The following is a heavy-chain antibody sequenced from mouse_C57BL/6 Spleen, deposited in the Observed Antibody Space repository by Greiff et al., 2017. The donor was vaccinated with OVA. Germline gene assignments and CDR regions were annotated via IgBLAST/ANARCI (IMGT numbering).Heavy chain of an antibody. J-gene: IGHJ3*01. CDR1: GYTFTSYT. V-gene: IGHV1-4*01. CDR2: ITPSSGYT. Sequence: QVQLQQSGAELARPGASVKMSCKASGYTFTSYTMHWVKQRPGQGLEWIGYITPSSGYTKYNQKFKDKATLTADKSSSTAYMQLSSLTSEDSAVYYCATLSDLFAYWGQGTLVTVSA. CDR3: ATLSDLFAY.